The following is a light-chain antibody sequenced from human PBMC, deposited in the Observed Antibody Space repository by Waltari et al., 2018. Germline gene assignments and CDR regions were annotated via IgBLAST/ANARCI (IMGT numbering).Light chain of an antibody. Sequence: DIQMTQSPSSLSASVGDRVTITCQASRDISNNLNWYQQKPGRAPKLLLYDAAKLETGVPSRFSGSGSGTHFTFTISNLQPEDIATYYCQRHDNLSYTFGQGTKLVIK. CDR1: RDISNN. V-gene: IGKV1-33*01. CDR3: QRHDNLSYT. CDR2: DAA. J-gene: IGKJ2*01.